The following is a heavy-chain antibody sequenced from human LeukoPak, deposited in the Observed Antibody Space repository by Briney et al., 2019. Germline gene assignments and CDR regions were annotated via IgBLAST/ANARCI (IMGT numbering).Heavy chain of an antibody. CDR1: GFTFSSYW. Sequence: PGGSLRLSCAASGFTFSSYWMHWVRQAPGKGLVWVSRINSDGTSTNYADSVKGRFTISRDNAKNTLYLQMNSLRAEDTAVYYCARANYGGNSFSDYWGQGTLVTVSS. D-gene: IGHD4-23*01. CDR2: INSDGTST. CDR3: ARANYGGNSFSDY. J-gene: IGHJ4*02. V-gene: IGHV3-74*01.